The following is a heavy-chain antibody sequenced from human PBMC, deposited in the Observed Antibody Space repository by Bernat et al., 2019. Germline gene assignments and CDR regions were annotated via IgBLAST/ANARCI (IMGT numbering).Heavy chain of an antibody. Sequence: EVQLLESGGGLVQPGGSLRLSCAASGFSFSSYSMSWVRQAPGKGLEWVSSITNSGGDTDNADSVKGRFTISRDNSKNTLYLQMNSLRVEDTAVYYCAKRGGPTYGNHDYWGQGTRVTVSS. CDR1: GFSFSSYS. V-gene: IGHV3-23*01. D-gene: IGHD3-10*01. CDR3: AKRGGPTYGNHDY. CDR2: ITNSGGDT. J-gene: IGHJ4*02.